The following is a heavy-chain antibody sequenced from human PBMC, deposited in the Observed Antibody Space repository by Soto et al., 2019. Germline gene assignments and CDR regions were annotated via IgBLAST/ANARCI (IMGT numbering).Heavy chain of an antibody. CDR1: GGSICSRNW. D-gene: IGHD3-10*02. Sequence: PSETLSLTCAVGGGSICSRNWWRWVRQPPGKGLEWIGEIYHSGSTNYNPSLKSRVTISVDKSKNQFSLKLSSVTAADTAVYYCASVRGGYYYAMDVWGQGTTVPVSS. CDR2: IYHSGST. CDR3: ASVRGGYYYAMDV. V-gene: IGHV4-4*02. J-gene: IGHJ6*02.